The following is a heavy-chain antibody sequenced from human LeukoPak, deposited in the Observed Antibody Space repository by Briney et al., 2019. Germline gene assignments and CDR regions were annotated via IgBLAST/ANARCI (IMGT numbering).Heavy chain of an antibody. D-gene: IGHD5-24*01. CDR3: VRDREPNWFDP. V-gene: IGHV6-1*01. CDR1: GDSVSSNSAA. CDR2: TYYRSRWYS. J-gene: IGHJ5*02. Sequence: SQTLSLTCAISGDSVSSNSAAWHWIRQSPSRGLEWLGRTYYRSRWYSNYAPSVKCRITINPDTSKNQFSLQLNSVTPEDTAVYYCVRDREPNWFDPWGQGTLVTVSS.